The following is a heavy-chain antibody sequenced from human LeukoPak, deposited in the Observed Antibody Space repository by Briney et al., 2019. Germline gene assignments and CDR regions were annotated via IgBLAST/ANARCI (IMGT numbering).Heavy chain of an antibody. Sequence: GGSLRLSCVASGSNVTYNYMTWVRQAPGKGLEWVSLIDSGGTTYYADSLKGRFTISRHSPNNALFLQMNNLRPEDTAVYYCARTSYYYDMDAWGPGTTVTVSS. CDR1: GSNVTYNY. CDR2: IDSGGTT. J-gene: IGHJ6*02. CDR3: ARTSYYYDMDA. V-gene: IGHV3-53*04.